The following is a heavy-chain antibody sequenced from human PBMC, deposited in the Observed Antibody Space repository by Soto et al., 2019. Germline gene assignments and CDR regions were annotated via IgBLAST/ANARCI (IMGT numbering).Heavy chain of an antibody. CDR2: ISSGGST. J-gene: IGHJ4*02. Sequence: PGRSLRLSFSPSGFTVSNNYMSWLLQAPGNVLEWVSLISSGGSTFYADSVKRRFTISRDNSKNKLFLQMNSLRAEHTAVYFCATYTSLDYWGQGTLVTVSS. CDR3: ATYTSLDY. D-gene: IGHD2-2*02. V-gene: IGHV3-53*01. CDR1: GFTVSNNY.